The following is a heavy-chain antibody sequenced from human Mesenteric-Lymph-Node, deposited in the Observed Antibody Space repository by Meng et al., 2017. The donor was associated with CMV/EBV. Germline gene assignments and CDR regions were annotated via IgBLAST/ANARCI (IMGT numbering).Heavy chain of an antibody. CDR2: IYSGGST. D-gene: IGHD3-3*01. CDR3: ARGEPRYDFWSGYPDERMEFDY. J-gene: IGHJ4*02. V-gene: IGHV3-53*05. CDR1: GFTVSSNY. Sequence: GESLKISCAASGFTVSSNYMSWVRQAPGKGLEWVSVIYSGGSTYYADSVKGRFTISRDNSKNTLYLQLNSLRPEDTAVYYCARGEPRYDFWSGYPDERMEFDYWGQGTLVTVSS.